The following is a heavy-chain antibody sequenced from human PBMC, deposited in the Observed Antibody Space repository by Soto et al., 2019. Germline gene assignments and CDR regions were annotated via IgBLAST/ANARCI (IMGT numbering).Heavy chain of an antibody. CDR1: GGSISSYY. J-gene: IGHJ5*02. D-gene: IGHD6-13*01. Sequence: HVQLQESGPGLVKPSETLSLSCTVSGGSISSYYWNWIRQPPGKGLEWIGHIYDSGSTYYNPSLRGRVTISVDTSKNQFSLKLTSVIAADTAVYYCARGPLGIASPFDPWGQGTLVIVSS. CDR3: ARGPLGIASPFDP. CDR2: IYDSGST. V-gene: IGHV4-59*01.